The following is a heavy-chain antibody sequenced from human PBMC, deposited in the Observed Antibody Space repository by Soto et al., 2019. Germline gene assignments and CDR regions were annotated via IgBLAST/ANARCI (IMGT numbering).Heavy chain of an antibody. J-gene: IGHJ4*02. CDR2: IWYDGSNK. V-gene: IGHV3-33*01. CDR3: ARDLRRYYYGSGSYYGY. Sequence: QVQLVESGGGVVQPGRSLRLSCPASGFTFSSYGMHWVRQAPGKGLEWVAVIWYDGSNKYYADSVKGRFTISRDNSKNTLYLQMNSLRAEDTAVYYCARDLRRYYYGSGSYYGYWGQGTLVTVSS. D-gene: IGHD3-10*01. CDR1: GFTFSSYG.